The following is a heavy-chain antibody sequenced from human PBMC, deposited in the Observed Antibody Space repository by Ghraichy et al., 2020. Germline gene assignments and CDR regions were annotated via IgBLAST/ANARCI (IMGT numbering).Heavy chain of an antibody. Sequence: SETLSLTCTVSGGSISSSSYYWGWIRQPPGKGLEWIGSIYYSGSTYYNPSLKSRVTISVDTSKNQFSLKLSSVTAADTAVYYCAGCSEDIVVVPAASYYYYGMDVWGQGTTVT. V-gene: IGHV4-39*01. CDR2: IYYSGST. D-gene: IGHD2-2*01. CDR1: GGSISSSSYY. CDR3: AGCSEDIVVVPAASYYYYGMDV. J-gene: IGHJ6*02.